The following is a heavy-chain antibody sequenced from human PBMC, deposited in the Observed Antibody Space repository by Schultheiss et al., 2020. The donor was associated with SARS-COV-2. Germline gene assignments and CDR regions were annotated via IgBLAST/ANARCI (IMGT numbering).Heavy chain of an antibody. CDR3: ARGGNSGDAFDI. CDR1: GGSISSGGYY. Sequence: SETLSLTCTVSGGSISSGGYYWSWIRQHPGKGLEWIGYIYYSGSTYYNPSLKSRVTISVDTSKNQFSLKLSSVTAADTAVYYCARGGNSGDAFDIWGQGTMVTVSS. D-gene: IGHD4-23*01. J-gene: IGHJ3*02. V-gene: IGHV4-31*03. CDR2: IYYSGST.